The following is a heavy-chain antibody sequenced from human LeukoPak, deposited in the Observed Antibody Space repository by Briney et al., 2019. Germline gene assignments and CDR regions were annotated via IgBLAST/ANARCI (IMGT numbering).Heavy chain of an antibody. CDR2: ISDSGDST. V-gene: IGHV3-23*01. J-gene: IGHJ4*02. CDR3: AKRGYRHEPLY. D-gene: IGHD5-18*01. CDR1: GFTFSSYA. Sequence: GGSLRLSCAASGFTFSSYAMSWVRQAPGKGLEWVSAISDSGDSTYFADSVKGRFTISRDNSKNTLYLQMNSLRGEDTAVYYCAKRGYRHEPLYWGQGTLVTVSS.